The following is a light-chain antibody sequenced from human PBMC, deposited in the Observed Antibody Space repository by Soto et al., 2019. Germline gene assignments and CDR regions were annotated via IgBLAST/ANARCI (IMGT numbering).Light chain of an antibody. V-gene: IGLV1-40*01. CDR3: QSYDSSLSGAL. Sequence: QSVLTQPPSVSGAPRQRVTISCTGSSSNIGAGYDVHWYQQLPGTAPKLLIFDNMYRPSGVPDRFSASKSGTSASLAITGLQAEDEADYYCQSYDSSLSGALFGEGTKLTVL. CDR2: DNM. CDR1: SSNIGAGYD. J-gene: IGLJ3*02.